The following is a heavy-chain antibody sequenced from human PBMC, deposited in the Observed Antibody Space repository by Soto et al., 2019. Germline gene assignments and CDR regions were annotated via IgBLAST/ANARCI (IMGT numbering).Heavy chain of an antibody. V-gene: IGHV4-30-2*01. CDR3: ARVRELRMIDY. CDR1: GGSISSGGYS. D-gene: IGHD1-26*01. CDR2: IYHSGST. J-gene: IGHJ4*02. Sequence: TLSLTCAVSGGSISSGGYSWSWIRQPPGKGLEWIGYIYHSGSTYYNPSLKSRVTISVDRSKNQFSLKLSSVTAADTAVYYCARVRELRMIDYWGQGTLVTVSS.